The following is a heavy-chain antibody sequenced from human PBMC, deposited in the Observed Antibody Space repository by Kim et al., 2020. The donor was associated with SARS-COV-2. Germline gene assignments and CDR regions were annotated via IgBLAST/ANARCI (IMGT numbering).Heavy chain of an antibody. CDR1: GFTFSSYG. J-gene: IGHJ6*02. Sequence: GGSLRLSCAASGFTFSSYGMHWVRQAPGKGLEWVAVIWYDGSNKYYADSVKGRFNISRDNSKNTLYLQMNSLRAEDTAVYYCARDTEVYYDSSGYYPYYYYYCMDVWGQGTTVTVSS. CDR2: IWYDGSNK. V-gene: IGHV3-33*01. CDR3: ARDTEVYYDSSGYYPYYYYYCMDV. D-gene: IGHD3-22*01.